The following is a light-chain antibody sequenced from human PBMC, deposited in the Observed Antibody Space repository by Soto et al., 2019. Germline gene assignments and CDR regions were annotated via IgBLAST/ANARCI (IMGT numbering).Light chain of an antibody. CDR1: SSDIGTNT. CDR2: SNN. J-gene: IGLJ1*01. V-gene: IGLV1-44*01. Sequence: VLTQPPSASGTPGQGVTISCSGSSSDIGTNTVNWYQQLPGAAPKLLIYSNNQRPSGVPDRFSGSKSGTSASLAISGLQSEDEADYYCATWDDSLFGHVFGTGTKVTVL. CDR3: ATWDDSLFGHV.